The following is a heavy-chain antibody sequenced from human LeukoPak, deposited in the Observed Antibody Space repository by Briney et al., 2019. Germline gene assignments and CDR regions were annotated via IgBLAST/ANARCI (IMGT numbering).Heavy chain of an antibody. CDR2: IIPIFGTA. Sequence: GASVKVSCKASGYTFSTYGISWVRQAPGQGLEWMGGIIPIFGTANYAQKFQGRVTITADKSTSTAYMELSSLRSEDTAVYYCARASYCTNGVCYWTIDYWGQGTLVTVSS. J-gene: IGHJ4*02. CDR1: GYTFSTYG. CDR3: ARASYCTNGVCYWTIDY. V-gene: IGHV1-69*06. D-gene: IGHD2-8*01.